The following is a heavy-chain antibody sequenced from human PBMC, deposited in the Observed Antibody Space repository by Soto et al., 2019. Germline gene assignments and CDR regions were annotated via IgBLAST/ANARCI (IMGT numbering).Heavy chain of an antibody. J-gene: IGHJ4*02. Sequence: QVQLVQSGAEVKKPGSSVKVSCKASGGTFSSYAISWVRQAPGQGLEWLGGIIPVFGTGIYAQKFQGRVTITAHKSTNTAYMELSSLRSEDTAVYFCARVGGTGGYTYGLDYWGQGTLVTVSS. CDR1: GGTFSSYA. V-gene: IGHV1-69*06. D-gene: IGHD5-18*01. CDR3: ARVGGTGGYTYGLDY. CDR2: IIPVFGTG.